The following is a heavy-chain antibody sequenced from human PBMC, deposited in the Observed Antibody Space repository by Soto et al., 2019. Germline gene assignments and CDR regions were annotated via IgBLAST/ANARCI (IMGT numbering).Heavy chain of an antibody. Sequence: PSATMSLPCSVSGGSISSGYYYWSWIRQPPGKGLEWIGNIYYSVHTYYNPSLKSRLSISIDTSKNQCSLKVGSVTAADTAVYYWASSSLYGMDGWGQGTPGTVSS. J-gene: IGHJ6*02. CDR3: ASSSLYGMDG. V-gene: IGHV4-30-4*01. CDR1: GGSISSGYYY. CDR2: IYYSVHT.